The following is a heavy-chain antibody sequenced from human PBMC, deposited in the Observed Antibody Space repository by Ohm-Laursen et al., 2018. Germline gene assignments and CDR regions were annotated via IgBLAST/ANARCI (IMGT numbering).Heavy chain of an antibody. CDR3: AGARSAYDAFDI. CDR2: IYYSGST. V-gene: IGHV4-31*02. CDR1: GGSISSGGYY. Sequence: TLSLTWPVSGGSISSGGYYWSWIRQHPGKGLEWIGYIYYSGSTYYNPSLKSRVTISVDTSKNQFSLKLSSVTAADTAVYYCAGARSAYDAFDIWGQGTMVTVSS. J-gene: IGHJ3*02. D-gene: IGHD5-12*01.